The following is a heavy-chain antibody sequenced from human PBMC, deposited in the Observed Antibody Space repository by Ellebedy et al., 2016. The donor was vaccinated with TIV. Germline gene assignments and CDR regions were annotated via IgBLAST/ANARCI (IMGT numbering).Heavy chain of an antibody. D-gene: IGHD5-24*01. CDR2: ISSDEKYK. CDR3: ARDKAGEGNNWFFDYFDY. CDR1: GFDLSDYA. V-gene: IGHV3-30*04. Sequence: PGGSLRLSCVASGFDLSDYAMDWVRQAPGKGLEWVAAISSDEKYKYYADSVKGRFTISRDISKNTLYLQLDSLTAEDTAVFYCARDKAGEGNNWFFDYFDYWGQGTLLTVSS. J-gene: IGHJ4*02.